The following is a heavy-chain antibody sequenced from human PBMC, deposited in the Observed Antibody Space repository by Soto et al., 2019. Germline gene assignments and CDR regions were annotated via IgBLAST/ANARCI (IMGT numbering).Heavy chain of an antibody. Sequence: SETLSLTCSISGASISSDDYYWSWFRQPPGKGLEWIGYISYSGSTYYNPSLKSRITISVDTSKTQFSLILSSVTAADTAVFYCAREVNNYYGMDVWRHGTTVTVSS. CDR2: ISYSGST. CDR1: GASISSDDYY. J-gene: IGHJ6*02. CDR3: AREVNNYYGMDV. V-gene: IGHV4-30-4*01.